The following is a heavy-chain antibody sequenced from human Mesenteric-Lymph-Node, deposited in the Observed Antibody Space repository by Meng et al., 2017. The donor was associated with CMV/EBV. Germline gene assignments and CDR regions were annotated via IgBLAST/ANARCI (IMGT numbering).Heavy chain of an antibody. V-gene: IGHV4-34*01. D-gene: IGHD2-15*01. J-gene: IGHJ4*02. CDR3: ARGSDIPVNNY. CDR2: INHSGVP. Sequence: QGQLQLGGAGLVKPSETLSLTCAVYGGSFSGYYWSWIRQPPGKGLEWIGEINHSGVPNYNPSLKSRVTISLDRSKNQFSLKLSSVTAEDTAVYYCARGSDIPVNNYWGQGTLVTVSS. CDR1: GGSFSGYY.